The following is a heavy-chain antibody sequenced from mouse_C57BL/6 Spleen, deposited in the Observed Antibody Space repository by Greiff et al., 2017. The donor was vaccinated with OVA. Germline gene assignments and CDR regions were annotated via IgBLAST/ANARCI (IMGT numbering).Heavy chain of an antibody. CDR1: GYTFTDYY. CDR3: ARSITTVVATDFDY. D-gene: IGHD1-1*01. J-gene: IGHJ2*01. V-gene: IGHV1-26*01. Sequence: EVQLQQSGPELVKPGASVKISCKASGYTFTDYYMNWVKQSHGKSLEWIGDINPNNGGTSYNQKFKGTATLTVDKSSSTAYMELRSLTYEDSAVYYCARSITTVVATDFDYRGQGTTLTVS. CDR2: INPNNGGT.